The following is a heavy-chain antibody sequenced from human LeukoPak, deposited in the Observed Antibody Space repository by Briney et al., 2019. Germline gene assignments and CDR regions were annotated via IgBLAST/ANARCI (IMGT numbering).Heavy chain of an antibody. CDR2: IKRDGSEK. V-gene: IGHV3-7*05. CDR3: ARCHGSGSYYNVFAY. D-gene: IGHD3-10*01. Sequence: GGSLRLSCAASGFTFSNYAMSRVRQAPGKGLEWVANIKRDGSEKYYLDSVKGRFTISRDNAKNSLYLQMNSLRAEDTAVYYCARCHGSGSYYNVFAYWGQGTLVTVSS. J-gene: IGHJ4*02. CDR1: GFTFSNYA.